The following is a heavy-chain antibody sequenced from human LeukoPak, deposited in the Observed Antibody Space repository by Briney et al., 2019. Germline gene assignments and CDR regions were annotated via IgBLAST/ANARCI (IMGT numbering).Heavy chain of an antibody. V-gene: IGHV3-21*01. Sequence: PGGSLRLSCAASGFTFISYSMNWVRQAPGKGLEWVSSISSSSSYIYYADSVKGRFTISRDNAKNSLYLQMNSLRAEDTAVYYCARTDIVVVPAAHEPELAEYFQHWGQGTLVTVSS. J-gene: IGHJ1*01. CDR1: GFTFISYS. CDR3: ARTDIVVVPAAHEPELAEYFQH. CDR2: ISSSSSYI. D-gene: IGHD2-2*01.